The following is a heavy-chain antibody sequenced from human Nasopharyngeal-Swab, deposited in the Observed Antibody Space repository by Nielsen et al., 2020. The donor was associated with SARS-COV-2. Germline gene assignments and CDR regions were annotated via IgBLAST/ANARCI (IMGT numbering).Heavy chain of an antibody. CDR3: AREVLGIAATGYYGMDV. Sequence: ASVKVSCKASGYTFTSYYMHWVRQAPGQGLEWMGIINPSGGSTSYAQKFQGRVTMTRDTSTSTVYMELSSLRSEDTVVYYCAREVLGIAATGYYGMDVWGQGTTVTVSS. V-gene: IGHV1-46*01. J-gene: IGHJ6*02. D-gene: IGHD6-13*01. CDR2: INPSGGST. CDR1: GYTFTSYY.